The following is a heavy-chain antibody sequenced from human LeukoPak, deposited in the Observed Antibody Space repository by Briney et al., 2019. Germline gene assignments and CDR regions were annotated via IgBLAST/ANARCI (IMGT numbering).Heavy chain of an antibody. J-gene: IGHJ4*02. V-gene: IGHV3-30*02. CDR3: ARDGPATDTDLDC. Sequence: GGSLRLSCAASGLTFSNYGMHWVRQAPGKGLEWVTFIQYDGSDKKYVHSVKGRFTISRDNSKNTLYLQMNSLSAEDTAVYYCARDGPATDTDLDCWGQGTLVIVSS. D-gene: IGHD6-13*01. CDR1: GLTFSNYG. CDR2: IQYDGSDK.